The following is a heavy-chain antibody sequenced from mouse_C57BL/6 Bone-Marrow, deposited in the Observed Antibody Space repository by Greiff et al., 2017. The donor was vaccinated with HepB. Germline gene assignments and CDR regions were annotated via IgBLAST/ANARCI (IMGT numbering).Heavy chain of an antibody. CDR1: GFTFSSYT. Sequence: DVHLVESGGGLVKPGGSLKLSCAASGFTFSSYTMSWVRQTPEKRLEWVATISGGGGNTYYPDSVKGRFTISRDNAKNTLYLQMSSLRSEDTALYYCARRPPGAYWGQGTLVTVSA. CDR3: ARRPPGAY. D-gene: IGHD3-1*01. V-gene: IGHV5-9*01. CDR2: ISGGGGNT. J-gene: IGHJ3*01.